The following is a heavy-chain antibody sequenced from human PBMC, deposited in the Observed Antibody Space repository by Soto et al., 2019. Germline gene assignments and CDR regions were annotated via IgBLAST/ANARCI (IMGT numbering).Heavy chain of an antibody. D-gene: IGHD3-10*01. CDR3: ARTRGSSFFDF. CDR1: GSSISGADYY. CDR2: IFYSGTS. J-gene: IGHJ4*02. V-gene: IGHV4-31*02. Sequence: PSETLSLTXNVSGSSISGADYYWSWIRQLPGKGLEWIGYIFYSGTSYYNYNSSLKSRLFMSLDPSKNSFYLKLTSVTAADTAVYYCARTRGSSFFDFWGPGILVTVSS.